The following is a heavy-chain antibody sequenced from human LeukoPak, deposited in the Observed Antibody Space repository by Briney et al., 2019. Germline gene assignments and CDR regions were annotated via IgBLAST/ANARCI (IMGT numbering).Heavy chain of an antibody. CDR3: ASHTYYYDSSDYYYYYMDV. D-gene: IGHD3-22*01. CDR2: INPSGGST. CDR1: GYTFTSYY. J-gene: IGHJ6*03. V-gene: IGHV1-46*01. Sequence: ASVKVSCKASGYTFTSYYMHWVRQAPGQGLEWMGIINPSGGSTSYAQKFQGRVTMTRDMSTSTVYMELSSLRSEDTAVYYCASHTYYYDSSDYYYYYMDVWGKGTTVTVSS.